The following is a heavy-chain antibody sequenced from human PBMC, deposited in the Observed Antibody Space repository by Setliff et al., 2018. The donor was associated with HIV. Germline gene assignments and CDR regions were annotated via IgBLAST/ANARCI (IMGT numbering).Heavy chain of an antibody. D-gene: IGHD2-15*01. Sequence: ASVKVSCKASGDTFNSHAISWVRQAPGQGLEWMGGIIPIFGTPNYAQKFKGRLTITADESTSTVYMELSSLRSEDTAVYYCARDSRDIVVVIAPEPEPYYYYGMDVWGEGATVTVSS. CDR1: GDTFNSHA. CDR2: IIPIFGTP. CDR3: ARDSRDIVVVIAPEPEPYYYYGMDV. V-gene: IGHV1-69*13. J-gene: IGHJ6*04.